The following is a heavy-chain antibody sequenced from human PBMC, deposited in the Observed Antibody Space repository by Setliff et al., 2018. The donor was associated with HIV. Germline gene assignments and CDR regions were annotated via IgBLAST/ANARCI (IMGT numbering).Heavy chain of an antibody. CDR3: AREGVHHNFWSGYTYYYSLDV. D-gene: IGHD3-3*01. CDR2: ISRSSTFI. V-gene: IGHV3-21*06. Sequence: GGSLRLSCAASGFTFGSYSMNWVRQAPGKGLEWVSSISRSSTFIHYADSVKGRFTISRDNPNNLLYLQMDSLRGEDTAVYYCAREGVHHNFWSGYTYYYSLDVWGQGTTVTVSS. CDR1: GFTFGSYS. J-gene: IGHJ3*01.